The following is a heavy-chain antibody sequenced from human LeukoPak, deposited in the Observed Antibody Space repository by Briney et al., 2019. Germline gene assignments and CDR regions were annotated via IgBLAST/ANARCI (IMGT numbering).Heavy chain of an antibody. CDR2: IYYSGST. J-gene: IGHJ4*02. CDR3: ARGLSSGWCSHWFLGFDY. D-gene: IGHD6-19*01. CDR1: GGSISSYY. Sequence: SETLSLTCTVSGGSISSYYWSWIRQPPGKGLEWIGYIYYSGSTNYNPSLKSRVTISVDTSKNQFSLKLSSVTAADTAVYYCARGLSSGWCSHWFLGFDYWGQGTLVTVSS. V-gene: IGHV4-59*01.